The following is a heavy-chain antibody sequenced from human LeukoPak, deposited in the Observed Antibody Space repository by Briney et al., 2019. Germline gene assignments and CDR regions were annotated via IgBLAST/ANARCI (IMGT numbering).Heavy chain of an antibody. V-gene: IGHV3-23*01. Sequence: GGSLRLSCAASGFNFRGYAMSWVRQAPGKRLEWVSAISGSAARAHYTESVRGRFTISRDNSQNMLHLQMNSLRAEDTAVYYCAKEVVLGETNYYYYGMDVWGQGTTVTVSS. D-gene: IGHD1-26*01. CDR2: ISGSAARA. CDR1: GFNFRGYA. CDR3: AKEVVLGETNYYYYGMDV. J-gene: IGHJ6*02.